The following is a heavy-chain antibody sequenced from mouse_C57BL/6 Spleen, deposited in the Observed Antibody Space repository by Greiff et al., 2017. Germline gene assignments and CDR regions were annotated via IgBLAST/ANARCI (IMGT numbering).Heavy chain of an antibody. CDR3: AREGYGSRYFDV. Sequence: EVTLMESEGGLVQPGSSMKLSCTASGFTFSDYYMARVRQVPEKGLEWVANINYDGSSTYYLDSLKSRFIIARDNAKNIIYLQTVSLETDDTATYDCAREGYGSRYFDVWGTGTTVTVSS. CDR1: GFTFSDYY. CDR2: INYDGSST. J-gene: IGHJ1*03. V-gene: IGHV5-16*01. D-gene: IGHD1-1*01.